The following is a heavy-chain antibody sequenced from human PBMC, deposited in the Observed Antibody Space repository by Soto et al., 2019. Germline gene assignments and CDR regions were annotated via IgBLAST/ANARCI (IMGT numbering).Heavy chain of an antibody. V-gene: IGHV4-30-4*01. Sequence: SETLSLTCTLSGGSISSGNYYWSWIRQPPGNRLAWIGFISYSGTTHYSASLRSRVSISVDTSKNQFSLDLSSVTAADTAVYYCATMGTPVTGLYYFDYWGQGTLVTVS. D-gene: IGHD4-17*01. CDR1: GGSISSGNYY. CDR2: ISYSGTT. J-gene: IGHJ4*02. CDR3: ATMGTPVTGLYYFDY.